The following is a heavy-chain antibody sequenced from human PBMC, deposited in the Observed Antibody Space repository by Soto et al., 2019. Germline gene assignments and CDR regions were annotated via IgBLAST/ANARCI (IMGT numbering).Heavy chain of an antibody. D-gene: IGHD6-13*01. J-gene: IGHJ6*02. CDR1: GFTFSSYG. V-gene: IGHV3-30*18. CDR2: ISYDGSNK. Sequence: GGSLRLSCAASGFTFSSYGMHWVRQAPGKGLEWVAVISYDGSNKYYADSVKGRFTISRDNSKNRLYLQMNSLRAEDTAVYYCAKDLGDSSSWRWYYGMDVWGQGTTVTVSS. CDR3: AKDLGDSSSWRWYYGMDV.